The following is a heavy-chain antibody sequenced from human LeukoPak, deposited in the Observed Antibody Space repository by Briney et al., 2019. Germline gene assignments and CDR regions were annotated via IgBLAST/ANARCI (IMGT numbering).Heavy chain of an antibody. J-gene: IGHJ5*02. CDR1: GGSFSGYY. D-gene: IGHD2-8*01. V-gene: IGHV4-34*01. CDR2: IYYSGST. Sequence: SETLSLTCAVYGGSFSGYYWSWIRQPPGKGLEWIGSIYYSGSTYYNPSLKSRVTISVDTSKNQFSLKLSSVTAADTAVYYCARHSTHIVLMGFDPWGQGTLVTVSS. CDR3: ARHSTHIVLMGFDP.